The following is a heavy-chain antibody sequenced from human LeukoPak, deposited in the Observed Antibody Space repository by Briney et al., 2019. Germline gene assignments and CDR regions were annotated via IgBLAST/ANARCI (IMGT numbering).Heavy chain of an antibody. D-gene: IGHD4-23*01. CDR1: GGSISSGGYS. CDR3: ARGLYRQLLHYYYYMDV. J-gene: IGHJ6*03. Sequence: PSETLSLTCAVSGGSISSGGYSWSWIRQPPGKGLEWIGYIYHSGSTYYNPSLKSRVTISVDRSKNQFSLKLSSVTAADTAVYYCARGLYRQLLHYYYYMDVWGKGTTVTVSS. V-gene: IGHV4-30-2*01. CDR2: IYHSGST.